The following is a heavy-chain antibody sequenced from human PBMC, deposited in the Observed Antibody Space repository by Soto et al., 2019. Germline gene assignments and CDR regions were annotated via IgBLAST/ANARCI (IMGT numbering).Heavy chain of an antibody. CDR2: IKQDGSQK. V-gene: IGHV3-7*03. CDR3: ARIYCSSSSCYIDF. J-gene: IGHJ4*02. CDR1: GFTLSKYW. Sequence: EVQLVESGGGLVQPGGSLRLSCAASGFTLSKYWMSWVRQAPGKGLEWVANIKQDGSQKFYLDSVEGRFTISRDNARNSLYLQMNSLRAEDTAIYYCARIYCSSSSCYIDFWGQGILVTVSS. D-gene: IGHD2-2*02.